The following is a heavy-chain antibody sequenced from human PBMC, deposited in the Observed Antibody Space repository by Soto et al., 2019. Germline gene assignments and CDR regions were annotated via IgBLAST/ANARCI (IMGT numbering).Heavy chain of an antibody. J-gene: IGHJ5*02. CDR3: ARTSYDSSGTAADP. D-gene: IGHD3-22*01. CDR1: GGSISSSSYY. CDR2: IYYSGST. V-gene: IGHV4-39*07. Sequence: SETLSLTCTVSGGSISSSSYYWGWIRQPPGKGLEWIGSIYYSGSTHYNPSLKSRVTTSVDTSKNQFSLKLSSVTAADTAVYYCARTSYDSSGTAADPWGQGTLVTVSS.